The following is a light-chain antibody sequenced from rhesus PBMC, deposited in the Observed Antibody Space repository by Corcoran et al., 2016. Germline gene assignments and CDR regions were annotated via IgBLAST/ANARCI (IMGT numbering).Light chain of an antibody. V-gene: IGLV2-32*02. CDR2: DVS. Sequence: QAALTQPRSVSGSPGQSVTISCTGTSSDIGGYNYVSWYQQHPGTAPKLMIHDVSKRPGEVSARFSGSKAGNTASLTISGLQAEDEADYYCSSYAGSNYIFGAGTRLTVL. CDR3: SSYAGSNYI. CDR1: SSDIGGYNY. J-gene: IGLJ1*01.